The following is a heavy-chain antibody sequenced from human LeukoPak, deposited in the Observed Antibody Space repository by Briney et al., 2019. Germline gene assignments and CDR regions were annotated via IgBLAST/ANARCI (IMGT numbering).Heavy chain of an antibody. J-gene: IGHJ4*02. Sequence: SETLSLTCTVSGGSISSSSYYWGWLRQPPGKGLEWIGSIYYSGSTYYNPSLKSRVTISVDTSKNQFSLKLSSVTAADTAVYYCARHRVLEAEFDYWGQGTLVTVSS. CDR2: IYYSGST. CDR3: ARHRVLEAEFDY. V-gene: IGHV4-39*01. D-gene: IGHD1-1*01. CDR1: GGSISSSSYY.